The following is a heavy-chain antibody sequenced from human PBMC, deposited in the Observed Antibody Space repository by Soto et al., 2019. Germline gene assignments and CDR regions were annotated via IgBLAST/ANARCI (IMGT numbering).Heavy chain of an antibody. V-gene: IGHV3-15*01. CDR3: TTGIGGWDYYDNRVYFLVY. CDR1: GLTFSNAW. CDR2: IKSITDGGTT. J-gene: IGHJ4*02. D-gene: IGHD3-22*01. Sequence: RLSCAASGLTFSNAWMSWVRQAPGKGLEWVGRIKSITDGGTTDYAAPVQGRLTISRDDSTNTLYLQMNSLQTEDAAVYYCTTGIGGWDYYDNRVYFLVYWGQGTLVNVSS.